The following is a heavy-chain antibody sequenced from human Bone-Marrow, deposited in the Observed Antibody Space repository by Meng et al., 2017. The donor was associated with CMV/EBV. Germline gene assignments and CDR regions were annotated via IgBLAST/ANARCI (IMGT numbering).Heavy chain of an antibody. D-gene: IGHD2-15*01. CDR3: AKAVLATCSGVFCYHFDY. CDR2: ISSSSSYI. CDR1: GFTFSSYS. J-gene: IGHJ4*02. V-gene: IGHV3-21*01. Sequence: GESLKISCAASGFTFSSYSMNWVRQAPGKGLEWVSSISSSSSYIYYADSVKGRFTISRDNAKNSLYLQMNSLRAEDTAVYYCAKAVLATCSGVFCYHFDYWGQGTLVTVSS.